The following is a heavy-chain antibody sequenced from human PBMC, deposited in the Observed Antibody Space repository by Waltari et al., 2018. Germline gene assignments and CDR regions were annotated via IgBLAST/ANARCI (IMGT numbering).Heavy chain of an antibody. Sequence: VQLVQSGAEVMKPGASVKLSCTASGYTLNNYEINWVRQAPGQGMQWMGLMNPNKCDTVLAHNFPGLVTLTSATAISTAYMELTSRTSADSALYFCAIGRDVHAYYDFNWFDAWGHGTLVTVSS. V-gene: IGHV1-8*02. J-gene: IGHJ5*01. D-gene: IGHD3-3*01. CDR2: MNPNKCDT. CDR3: AIGRDVHAYYDFNWFDA. CDR1: GYTLNNYE.